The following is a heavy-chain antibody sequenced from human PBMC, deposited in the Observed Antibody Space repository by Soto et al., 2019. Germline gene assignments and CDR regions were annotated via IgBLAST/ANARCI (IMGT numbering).Heavy chain of an antibody. Sequence: QVQLVEAGGGVVQPGRSLRVSCAASGFTFSIYAMHWVRQAPGTGLEWVAVISYDGPKTYYADSVKGRFTISRYNSKNTVYLQMNSRRDADTAVYYCAKDRVPRRQWLIGHFDYWGQGTLVTVSP. CDR3: AKDRVPRRQWLIGHFDY. V-gene: IGHV3-30*18. CDR1: GFTFSIYA. CDR2: ISYDGPKT. D-gene: IGHD6-19*01. J-gene: IGHJ4*02.